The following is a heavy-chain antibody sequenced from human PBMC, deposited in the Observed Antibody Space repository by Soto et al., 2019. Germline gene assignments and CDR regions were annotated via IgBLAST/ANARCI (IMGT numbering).Heavy chain of an antibody. V-gene: IGHV4-34*01. D-gene: IGHD3-10*01. CDR2: INHSGST. Sequence: SETLSLTCAVYGGSFSGYYWSWIRQPPGKGLEWIGEINHSGSTNYNPSLKSRVTISVDTSKNQFSLKLSSVTAADTAVYYCARGVTMVRGVIIRYYYGMDIWGQGTTVTVSS. CDR3: ARGVTMVRGVIIRYYYGMDI. CDR1: GGSFSGYY. J-gene: IGHJ6*02.